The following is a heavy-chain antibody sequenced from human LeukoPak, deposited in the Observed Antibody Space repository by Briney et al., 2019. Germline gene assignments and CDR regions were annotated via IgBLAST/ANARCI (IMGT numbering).Heavy chain of an antibody. CDR1: GGSISSGRYY. J-gene: IGHJ4*02. V-gene: IGHV3-23*01. D-gene: IGHD6-19*01. CDR2: ISGSGGST. CDR3: AKESTSGWYSYFDY. Sequence: ETLSLTCTVSGGSISSGRYYWSWIRQHPGKGLEWVSTISGSGGSTYYADSVKGRFTISRDNSKNTLYLQMNSLRAEDTAVYYCAKESTSGWYSYFDYWGQGTLVTVSS.